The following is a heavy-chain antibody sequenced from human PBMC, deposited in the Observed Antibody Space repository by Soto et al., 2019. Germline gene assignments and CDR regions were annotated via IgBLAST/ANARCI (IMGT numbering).Heavy chain of an antibody. J-gene: IGHJ5*02. V-gene: IGHV2-5*01. D-gene: IGHD2-21*02. CDR3: ARLLTAALFSYDL. CDR2: IYWNDDK. CDR1: GFSHSTSGVA. Sequence: QITLKECGPTLVKPTQTLTLTCTLSGFSHSTSGVAVGWIRQPPGKALEWLGHIYWNDDKYYSTSLKSRLSLTKDTSKNQVVLTMTNVDPVDTGTYYCARLLTAALFSYDLWGQGTLVTVSS.